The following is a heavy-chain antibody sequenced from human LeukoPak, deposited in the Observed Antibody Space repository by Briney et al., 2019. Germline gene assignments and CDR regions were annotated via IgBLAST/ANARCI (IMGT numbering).Heavy chain of an antibody. J-gene: IGHJ6*02. V-gene: IGHV3-48*01. D-gene: IGHD3-3*01. CDR1: GFTFSSYG. Sequence: GGSLRLSCAASGFTFSSYGVNWVRQAPGKGLEWISYISSSGSPIYYADSVKGRFTIARDNAKNSLFLQMNSLRAEDTAVYYCARVPRFSAIFGWGQGTTVTVSS. CDR2: ISSSGSPI. CDR3: ARVPRFSAIFG.